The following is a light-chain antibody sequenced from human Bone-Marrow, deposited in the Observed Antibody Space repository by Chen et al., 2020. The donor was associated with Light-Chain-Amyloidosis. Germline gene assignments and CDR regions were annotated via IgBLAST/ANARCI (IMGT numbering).Light chain of an antibody. CDR2: RDT. Sequence: SYELTQPPSVSVSPGQTARITCSGDDLPTKYAYWYQQKPGQAPVLVIHRDTERPSGISERFSGSRSGATATLTISGGQAEDEADYPRQSADSSGTYEVIFGGGTKLTVL. J-gene: IGLJ2*01. CDR3: QSADSSGTYEVI. CDR1: DLPTKY. V-gene: IGLV3-25*03.